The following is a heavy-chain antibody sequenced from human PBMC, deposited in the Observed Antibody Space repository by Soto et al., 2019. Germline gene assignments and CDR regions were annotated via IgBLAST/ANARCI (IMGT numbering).Heavy chain of an antibody. CDR2: INPSGGST. CDR3: ARVLYGDSSGYPYYYYYYGMDV. D-gene: IGHD3-22*01. V-gene: IGHV1-46*01. J-gene: IGHJ6*02. Sequence: QVQLVQSGAEVKKPGASVKVSCKASGYTFTSYYMHWVRQAPGQGLEWMGIINPSGGSTSYAQKFQGRVTLTRDTSTSTVYMELSSLRSEDTAVYYCARVLYGDSSGYPYYYYYYGMDVWGQGTTVTVSS. CDR1: GYTFTSYY.